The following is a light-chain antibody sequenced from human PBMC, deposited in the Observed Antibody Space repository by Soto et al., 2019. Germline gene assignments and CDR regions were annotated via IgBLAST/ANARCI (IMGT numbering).Light chain of an antibody. Sequence: QAVVTQPRSVSGSPGQSVTMSCTGTRSEVGGYNYVSWYQKLPGKAPKLMIYDVSKRPSGVPDRFSGSKSGNTASLTISGLQAEDEADYYCCSFAGGYTFVFGSGTKLTVL. V-gene: IGLV2-11*01. CDR1: RSEVGGYNY. CDR3: CSFAGGYTFV. CDR2: DVS. J-gene: IGLJ1*01.